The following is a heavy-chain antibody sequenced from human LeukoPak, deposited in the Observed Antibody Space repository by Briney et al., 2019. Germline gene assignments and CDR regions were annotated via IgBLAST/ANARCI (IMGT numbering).Heavy chain of an antibody. CDR2: IYAGGST. Sequence: GGSLRLSCAASGFTVSSNYMTWVRQAPGKGLEWVSVIYAGGSTYYADSVKGRFTISRDNSKNTLYLPMNNLRAEDTAVYYCARVAGLTGYSSSWYSGYYYYMDVWGKGTTVTVSS. V-gene: IGHV3-53*01. D-gene: IGHD6-13*01. CDR1: GFTVSSNY. CDR3: ARVAGLTGYSSSWYSGYYYYMDV. J-gene: IGHJ6*03.